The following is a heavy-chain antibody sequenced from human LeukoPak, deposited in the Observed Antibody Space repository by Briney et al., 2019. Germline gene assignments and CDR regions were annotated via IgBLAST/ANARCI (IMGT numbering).Heavy chain of an antibody. Sequence: ASVKVSCKASGYTFTYYYIHWVRQAPGQGLVWMGWINPNSGSTNYAQKFQGRVTVTRDTSISTAYMELSRLRSDDTAVYYCARGGDGYHNWGQGTLVTVSS. CDR1: GYTFTYYY. CDR2: INPNSGST. CDR3: ARGGDGYHN. D-gene: IGHD5-24*01. V-gene: IGHV1-2*02. J-gene: IGHJ4*02.